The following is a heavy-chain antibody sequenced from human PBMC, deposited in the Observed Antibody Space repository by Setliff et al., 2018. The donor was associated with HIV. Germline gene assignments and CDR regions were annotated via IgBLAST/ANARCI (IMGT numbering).Heavy chain of an antibody. CDR1: GGSISSGGYY. J-gene: IGHJ6*03. Sequence: SSETLSLTCTVSGGSISSGGYYWSWIRQHPGKGLEWIGYIYYSGSTYYNPSLKSRVTMSVDTSKNQFSLKLSSVTAADTAVYYCARALGLLPYYYLDVWGKGTTVTVSS. D-gene: IGHD7-27*01. CDR2: IYYSGST. CDR3: ARALGLLPYYYLDV. V-gene: IGHV4-31*03.